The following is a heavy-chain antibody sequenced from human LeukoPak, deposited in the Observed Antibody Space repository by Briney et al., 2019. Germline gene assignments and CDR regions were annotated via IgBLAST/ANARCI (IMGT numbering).Heavy chain of an antibody. D-gene: IGHD6-13*01. CDR2: IIPLFGTA. Sequence: ASVKVSCKASGYTFSSYGISWVRQAPGQGLEWMGGIIPLFGTANYAQKFQGRVTITADESTSTAYMELSSLRSEDTAVYYCARSSSSWYQESYYYYGLDVWGQGTTVTVSS. CDR3: ARSSSSWYQESYYYYGLDV. V-gene: IGHV1-69*13. CDR1: GYTFSSYG. J-gene: IGHJ6*02.